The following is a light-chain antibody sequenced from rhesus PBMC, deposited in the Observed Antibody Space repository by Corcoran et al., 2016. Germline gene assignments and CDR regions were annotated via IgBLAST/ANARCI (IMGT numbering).Light chain of an antibody. CDR1: QGISNW. CDR2: AAS. V-gene: IGKV1-33*02. J-gene: IGKJ1*01. CDR3: QQHNSNPRT. Sequence: DIQMTQSPSSLSASVGDRVTITCQASQGISNWLAWYQQKPGKAPKLLIYAASSLQSGVTSRFSGSGSETEVTRPISSLQPEDFATYYCQQHNSNPRTFGQGTKVEIK.